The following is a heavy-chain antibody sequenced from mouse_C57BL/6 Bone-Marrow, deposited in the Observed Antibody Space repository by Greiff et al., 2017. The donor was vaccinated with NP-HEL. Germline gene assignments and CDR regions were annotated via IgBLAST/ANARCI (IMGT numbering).Heavy chain of an antibody. CDR2: ISDGGSYT. V-gene: IGHV5-4*01. CDR1: GFTFSSYA. Sequence: EVMLVESGGGLVKPGGSLKLSCAASGFTFSSYAMSWVRQTPEKRLEWVATISDGGSYTYYPDNVKGRFTISRDNAKNNLYLQMRHLKSEDTAMYYCARDGPLTGTDDYWGQGTTLTVSS. CDR3: ARDGPLTGTDDY. D-gene: IGHD4-1*01. J-gene: IGHJ2*01.